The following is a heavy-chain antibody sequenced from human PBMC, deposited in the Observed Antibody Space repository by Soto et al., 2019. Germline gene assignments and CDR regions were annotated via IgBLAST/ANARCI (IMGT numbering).Heavy chain of an antibody. CDR3: AREGAASHSYHYGTDV. J-gene: IGHJ6*02. CDR2: IYHRGSP. Sequence: PSETLSLTCTVSGGSISSGDAYWSWIRQSPGKGLEWIGYIYHRGSPYYNPSLESRVTISVDTSKNQFSLKLNSVTAADTAVYYCAREGAASHSYHYGTDVWGQGTTVTVSS. D-gene: IGHD3-16*01. V-gene: IGHV4-30-4*01. CDR1: GGSISSGDAY.